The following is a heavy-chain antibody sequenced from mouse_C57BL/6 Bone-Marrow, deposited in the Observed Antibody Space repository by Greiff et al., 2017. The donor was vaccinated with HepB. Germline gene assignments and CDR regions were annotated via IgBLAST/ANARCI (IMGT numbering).Heavy chain of an antibody. CDR3: ARREAQATWSYAMGY. Sequence: DVMLVESGGDLVKPGGSLKLSCAASGFTFSSYGMSWVRQTPDKRLEWVATISSGGSYTYYPDSVKGRFTISRDNAKNTLYLQMSSLKCEDTAMYYCARREAQATWSYAMGYWGDGTSVTVS. D-gene: IGHD3-2*02. CDR1: GFTFSSYG. V-gene: IGHV5-6*02. CDR2: ISSGGSYT. J-gene: IGHJ4*01.